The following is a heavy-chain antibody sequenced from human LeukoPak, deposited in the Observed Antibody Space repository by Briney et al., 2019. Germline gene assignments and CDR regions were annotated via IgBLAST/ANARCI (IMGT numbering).Heavy chain of an antibody. CDR3: ARDRYYGSGSYQLFGGNFDY. V-gene: IGHV3-7*03. Sequence: GGSLRLSCVGSGFIFRSYWMSWVRQVPGKGLEWVANIKEDGSEKYYVDSVKGRFTISRDNAKNSLYLQMNSLRVEDTAVYYCARDRYYGSGSYQLFGGNFDYWGQGTLVTVSS. D-gene: IGHD3-10*01. CDR1: GFIFRSYW. CDR2: IKEDGSEK. J-gene: IGHJ4*02.